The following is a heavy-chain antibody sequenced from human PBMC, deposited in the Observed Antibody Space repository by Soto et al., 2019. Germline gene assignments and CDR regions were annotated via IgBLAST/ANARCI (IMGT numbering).Heavy chain of an antibody. CDR1: GFTFSSYS. CDR3: AVVPAANGHYGMDV. CDR2: ISSSSSTI. V-gene: IGHV3-48*01. D-gene: IGHD2-2*01. J-gene: IGHJ6*02. Sequence: EVQLVESGGGLVQPGGSLRLSCAASGFTFSSYSMNWVRQAPGKGLEWFSYISSSSSTIYYADSVKGRFTISRDNAKNSLYLQMNSLRAEDTAVYYCAVVPAANGHYGMDVWGQGTTVTVSS.